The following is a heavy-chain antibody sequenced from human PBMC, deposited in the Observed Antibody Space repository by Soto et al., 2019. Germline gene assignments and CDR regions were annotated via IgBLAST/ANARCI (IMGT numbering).Heavy chain of an antibody. CDR2: VYRTGST. Sequence: QVQLQESGPGLVKPSGTLSLTCAVSGGSISTSNWWSWVRQPPGKGLEWIGEVYRTGSTTYNPSLESRLTISVAKSKNQFSLMVTSVTAADTAVYYCARARATIAAAAIFDCWGQGTLGTVSS. CDR1: GGSISTSNW. CDR3: ARARATIAAAAIFDC. V-gene: IGHV4-4*02. J-gene: IGHJ4*02. D-gene: IGHD6-13*01.